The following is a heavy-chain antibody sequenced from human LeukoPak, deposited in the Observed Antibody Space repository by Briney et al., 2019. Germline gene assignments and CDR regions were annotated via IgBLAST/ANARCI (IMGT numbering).Heavy chain of an antibody. J-gene: IGHJ4*02. CDR1: GGSFSGYY. V-gene: IGHV4-34*01. D-gene: IGHD3-22*01. Sequence: KPSETLSLTCAVYGGSFSGYYWSWIRQPPGKGLEWIGETNHSGSTNYNPSLKSRVTISVDTSKNQFSLKLSSVTAADTAVCYCASYDSSGYYSDYWGQGTLVTVSS. CDR2: TNHSGST. CDR3: ASYDSSGYYSDY.